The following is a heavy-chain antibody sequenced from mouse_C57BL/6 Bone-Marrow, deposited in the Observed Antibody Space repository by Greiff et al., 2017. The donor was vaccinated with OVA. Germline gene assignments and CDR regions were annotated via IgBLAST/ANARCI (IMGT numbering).Heavy chain of an antibody. J-gene: IGHJ3*01. CDR1: GFTFSSYA. V-gene: IGHV5-4*01. D-gene: IGHD2-5*01. CDR3: ARDPAYYSNYGFAY. CDR2: ISDGGSYT. Sequence: DVHLVESGGGLVKPGGSLKLSCAASGFTFSSYAMSWVRQTPEKRLEWVATISDGGSYTNYPHNVKGRFTISIDNAKNNLYLQMNHLKSEDTDMYSCARDPAYYSNYGFAYWGQGTLGTVSA.